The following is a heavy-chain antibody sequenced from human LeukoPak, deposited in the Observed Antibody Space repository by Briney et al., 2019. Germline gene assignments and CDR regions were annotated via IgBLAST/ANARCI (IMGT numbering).Heavy chain of an antibody. CDR3: ARGPRGDRGYSYGSPRLYYYMDV. CDR2: IYYSGST. J-gene: IGHJ6*03. Sequence: SETLSLTCTVSGGSISSSSYYWGWIRQPPGKGLEWIGSIYYSGSTNYNPSLKSRVTISVDTSKNQFSLKLSSVTAADTAVYYCARGPRGDRGYSYGSPRLYYYMDVWGKGTTVTVSS. D-gene: IGHD5-18*01. V-gene: IGHV4-39*07. CDR1: GGSISSSSYY.